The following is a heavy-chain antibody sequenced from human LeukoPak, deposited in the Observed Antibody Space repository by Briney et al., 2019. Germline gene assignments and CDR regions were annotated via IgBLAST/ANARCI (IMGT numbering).Heavy chain of an antibody. Sequence: SETLSLTCAVYGGSFSGYYWSWIRQPPGKGPEWIGEINHSGSTNYNPSLQSRVTISVDTSKIQFSLKLSSLTAADTSVYYCARGLVPRYYYDSSGYSEAFDIWGQGTMVTVSS. CDR1: GGSFSGYY. CDR3: ARGLVPRYYYDSSGYSEAFDI. D-gene: IGHD3-22*01. CDR2: INHSGST. V-gene: IGHV4-34*01. J-gene: IGHJ3*02.